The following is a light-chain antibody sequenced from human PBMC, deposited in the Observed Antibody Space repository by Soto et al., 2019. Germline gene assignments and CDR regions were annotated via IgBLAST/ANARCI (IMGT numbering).Light chain of an antibody. CDR1: QSISSY. CDR2: AAS. J-gene: IGKJ1*01. V-gene: IGKV1-39*01. CDR3: QQSDSTPPWA. Sequence: DIQMTQSPSSLSASVGDRVTITCRASQSISSYLNWYQQKPGKAPKLLIYAASSLQSGIPSRFSGSGSGTDFTPTISSLQPEDFATYYCQQSDSTPPWAVGQGTKVEIK.